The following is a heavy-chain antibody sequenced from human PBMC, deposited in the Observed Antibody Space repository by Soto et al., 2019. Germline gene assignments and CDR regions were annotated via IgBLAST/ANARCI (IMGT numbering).Heavy chain of an antibody. J-gene: IGHJ6*02. CDR3: ARSKDRGAYYGMDV. V-gene: IGHV3-7*03. D-gene: IGHD3-10*01. CDR2: IKQDGSEK. Sequence: WVSLRLSCAASGFTFSSNWMSWVRQAPGKGLEWVANIKQDGSEKYYVDSVKGRFTISRDNAKNSLYLQMNSLRAEDTAVYYCARSKDRGAYYGMDVWGQGTTVTVSS. CDR1: GFTFSSNW.